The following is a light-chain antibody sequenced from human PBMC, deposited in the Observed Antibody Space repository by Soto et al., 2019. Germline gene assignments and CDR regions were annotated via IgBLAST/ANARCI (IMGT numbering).Light chain of an antibody. CDR3: QSFDSSLSVVV. CDR2: HNN. J-gene: IGLJ3*02. V-gene: IGLV1-40*01. CDR1: SSNIGTGYD. Sequence: QPVLTQPPSVSGAPGQRVTISCTGGSSNIGTGYDVHWYQQLPGTAPKLLISHNNNRPSGVPDRFSGSKSGTSASLAITGLQAEDEADYYCQSFDSSLSVVVFGGGTKLTVL.